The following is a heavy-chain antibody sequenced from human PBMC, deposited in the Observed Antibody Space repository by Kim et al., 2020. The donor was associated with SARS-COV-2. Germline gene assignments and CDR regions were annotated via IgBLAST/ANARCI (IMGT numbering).Heavy chain of an antibody. D-gene: IGHD2-2*01. J-gene: IGHJ6*02. Sequence: SETLSLTCTVSGGSISSSSYYWGWIRQPPGKGLEWIGSIYYSGSTYYNPSLKSRVTISVDTSKNQFSLKLSSVTAADTAVYYCATLPAALYYYYYGMDVWGQGTTVTVSS. CDR2: IYYSGST. V-gene: IGHV4-39*01. CDR1: GGSISSSSYY. CDR3: ATLPAALYYYYYGMDV.